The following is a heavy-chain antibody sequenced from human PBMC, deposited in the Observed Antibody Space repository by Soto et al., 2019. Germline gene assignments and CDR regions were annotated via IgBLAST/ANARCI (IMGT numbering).Heavy chain of an antibody. J-gene: IGHJ4*02. Sequence: SETLSLTCTVSGGSISSYYWSWIRQPPGKGLEWIGYIYYSGSTNYNPSLKSRVTISVDTSKNQFSLKLSSVTAADTAVYYCATAWGVAGFDYWGQGTLVTVSS. CDR1: GGSISSYY. CDR2: IYYSGST. D-gene: IGHD6-19*01. V-gene: IGHV4-59*01. CDR3: ATAWGVAGFDY.